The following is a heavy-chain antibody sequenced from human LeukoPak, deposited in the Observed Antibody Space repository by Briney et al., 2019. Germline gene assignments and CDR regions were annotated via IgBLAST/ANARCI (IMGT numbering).Heavy chain of an antibody. CDR3: ASADSSVYDSFDY. CDR1: GGSISSYY. D-gene: IGHD3-22*01. V-gene: IGHV4-59*01. J-gene: IGHJ4*02. CDR2: IYYSGST. Sequence: SETLSLTCTVSGGSISSYYWSWIRQPPGKGLEWIGYIYYSGSTNYNPSLKSRVTISVDTSKNQFSLKLSSVTAADTAVYYCASADSSVYDSFDYWGQGTLVTVSS.